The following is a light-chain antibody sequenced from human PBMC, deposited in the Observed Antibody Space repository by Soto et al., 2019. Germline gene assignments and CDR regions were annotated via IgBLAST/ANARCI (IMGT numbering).Light chain of an antibody. V-gene: IGKV3-11*01. CDR1: QSVYNDY. Sequence: EIVLTQSPGTLALSPGERATLSCRASQSVYNDYLAWYQQKPGQAPRLLIYDASNRATGIPGRFTGSGSGTDFSLTISSLEPEDFAVYYCQQRSTWPLTFGGGTKVDI. CDR3: QQRSTWPLT. CDR2: DAS. J-gene: IGKJ4*01.